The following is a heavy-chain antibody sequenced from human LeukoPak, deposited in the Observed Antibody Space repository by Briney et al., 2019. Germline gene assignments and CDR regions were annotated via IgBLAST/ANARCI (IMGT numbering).Heavy chain of an antibody. J-gene: IGHJ4*02. CDR3: AKTTAGNSSGRNPGWPVDY. CDR2: VSGSGGIT. CDR1: GFTFNSYA. D-gene: IGHD6-19*01. Sequence: PGGSLRLSCAASGFTFNSYAMTWVRQAPGKGLEWVSHVSGSGGITYYAHSVKDRFTIFRDNSKNTLYLQMNSLRAEDTAVYYCAKTTAGNSSGRNPGWPVDYWGQGTLVTVSS. V-gene: IGHV3-23*01.